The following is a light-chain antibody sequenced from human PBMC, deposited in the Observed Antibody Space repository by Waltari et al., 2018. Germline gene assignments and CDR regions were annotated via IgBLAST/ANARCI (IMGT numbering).Light chain of an antibody. CDR1: QSVGTY. V-gene: IGKV3-11*01. J-gene: IGKJ4*01. Sequence: ELVLTQYPDILSFSPGERATLSCRASQSVGTYLAWYHQRPGQSPRLLIYDASYRATGIPARCSGSGSETDFTLTISSLQPEDFAVYYCQQRRNWPLTFGGGTRVQI. CDR2: DAS. CDR3: QQRRNWPLT.